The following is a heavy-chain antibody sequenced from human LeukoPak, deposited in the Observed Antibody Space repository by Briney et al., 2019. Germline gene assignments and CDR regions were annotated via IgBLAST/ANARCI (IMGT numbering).Heavy chain of an antibody. V-gene: IGHV3-7*01. CDR1: GFTFDDYG. CDR3: ARASPMVRGVPFDY. Sequence: GGSLRLSCAASGFTFDDYGMSWVRQAPGKGLEWVTNIKQDGSEKYYVDSVKGRFTISRDNAKNSLYLQMNSLRAEDTAVYYCARASPMVRGVPFDYWGQGTLVTVSS. J-gene: IGHJ4*02. D-gene: IGHD3-10*01. CDR2: IKQDGSEK.